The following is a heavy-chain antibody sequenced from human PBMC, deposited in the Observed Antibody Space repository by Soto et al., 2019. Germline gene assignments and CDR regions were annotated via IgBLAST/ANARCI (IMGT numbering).Heavy chain of an antibody. CDR2: ISYDGSNK. Sequence: QVQLVESGGGVVQPGGSLRLSCAASGFTFSSYAMHWVRQAPGKGLEWVAVISYDGSNKYYADSVKGRFTISRDNSKNTLYLQMNSLRAEDTAVYYCARDEGLDYWGQGTLVTVSS. CDR1: GFTFSSYA. V-gene: IGHV3-30-3*01. J-gene: IGHJ4*02. CDR3: ARDEGLDY.